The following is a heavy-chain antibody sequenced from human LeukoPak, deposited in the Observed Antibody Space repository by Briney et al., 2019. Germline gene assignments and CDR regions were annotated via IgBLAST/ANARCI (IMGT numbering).Heavy chain of an antibody. J-gene: IGHJ6*03. Sequence: GGSLRLSCAASGFTFDDYAMHWVRQAPGKGLKWVSGISWNSGSIGYADSVKGRFTISRDNAKNSLYLQMNSLRAEDTALYYCAKDVRSYYDSSGTSYMDVWGKGTTVTVSS. CDR3: AKDVRSYYDSSGTSYMDV. D-gene: IGHD3-22*01. CDR1: GFTFDDYA. V-gene: IGHV3-9*01. CDR2: ISWNSGSI.